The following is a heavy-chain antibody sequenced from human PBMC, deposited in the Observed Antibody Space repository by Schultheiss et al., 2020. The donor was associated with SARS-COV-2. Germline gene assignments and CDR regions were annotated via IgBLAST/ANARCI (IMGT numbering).Heavy chain of an antibody. CDR2: IYWDDDR. CDR3: AHRRLGTVQIWTYGEFDY. D-gene: IGHD5-18*01. V-gene: IGHV2-5*02. Sequence: SGPTLVKPTQTLTLTCTFSGFSLTTSGVGVGWIRQSPGKALEWLALIYWDDDRRYSPSLKTRLAINKDTSKNQVVLTMTNMDPVDTGTYYCAHRRLGTVQIWTYGEFDYWGQGTLVTVSS. J-gene: IGHJ4*02. CDR1: GFSLTTSGVG.